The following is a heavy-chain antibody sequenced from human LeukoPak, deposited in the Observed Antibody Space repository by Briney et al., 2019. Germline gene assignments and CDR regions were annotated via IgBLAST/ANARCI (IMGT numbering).Heavy chain of an antibody. Sequence: GGSLRLSCAASGFTFSDYYMSWIRQAPGKGLERVSYISSSGSTIYYADSVKGRFTISRDNAKNSLYLQMNSLRAEDTAAYYCARAGLRTYYDSSGYYGDYWGQGTLVTVSS. CDR3: ARAGLRTYYDSSGYYGDY. CDR1: GFTFSDYY. CDR2: ISSSGSTI. V-gene: IGHV3-11*04. D-gene: IGHD3-22*01. J-gene: IGHJ4*02.